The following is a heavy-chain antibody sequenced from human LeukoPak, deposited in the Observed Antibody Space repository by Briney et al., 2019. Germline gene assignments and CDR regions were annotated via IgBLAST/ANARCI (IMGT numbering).Heavy chain of an antibody. V-gene: IGHV1-18*01. CDR1: GYTFTSYG. Sequence: ASVKVSCKASGYTFTSYGISWVRQAPGQGLEWMGWISAYNGNTNYAQKLQGRVTMTTDTSTSTAYMELRSLRSDDTAVYYCARDLEGSSWYPDYYYYGMDVWGQGTTVTVS. CDR2: ISAYNGNT. D-gene: IGHD6-13*01. J-gene: IGHJ6*02. CDR3: ARDLEGSSWYPDYYYYGMDV.